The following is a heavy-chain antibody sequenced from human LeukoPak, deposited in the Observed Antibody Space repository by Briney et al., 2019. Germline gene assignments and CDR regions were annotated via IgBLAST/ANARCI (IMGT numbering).Heavy chain of an antibody. J-gene: IGHJ4*02. CDR1: GFTFSSYG. D-gene: IGHD6-13*01. CDR2: ISYDGSNK. V-gene: IGHV3-30*18. Sequence: GGSLRLSCAASGFTFSSYGMHWVRQAPGKGLEWVAVISYDGSNKYYADSVKGRFTISRDNSKNTLYLQMNSLRAEDTAVYYCAKDRANTYSSNWFPGYWGQGTLVTVSS. CDR3: AKDRANTYSSNWFPGY.